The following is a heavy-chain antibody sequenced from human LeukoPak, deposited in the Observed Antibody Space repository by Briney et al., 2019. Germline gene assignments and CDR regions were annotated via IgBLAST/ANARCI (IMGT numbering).Heavy chain of an antibody. Sequence: GGTLRLSCAASEFRFSAHGMNWVRQAPGKGLEWISGISPSGDITYYADSVMGRFSISRDNWQSTVSLQMNSLRAEDTALYYCVRDLDWGAFDVWGQGTMVTVSS. CDR3: VRDLDWGAFDV. D-gene: IGHD3/OR15-3a*01. CDR2: ISPSGDIT. J-gene: IGHJ3*01. CDR1: EFRFSAHG. V-gene: IGHV3-23*01.